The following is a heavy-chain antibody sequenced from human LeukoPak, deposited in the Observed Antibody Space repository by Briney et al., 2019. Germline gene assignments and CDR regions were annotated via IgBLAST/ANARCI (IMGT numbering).Heavy chain of an antibody. CDR1: GGTFSSYA. V-gene: IGHV1-69*05. Sequence: SVKVSCKASGGTFSSYAISWVRQAPGQGLEWMGGIIPIFGTANYAQKFQGRVTITTDESTSTAYMELSSLRSEDTAVYYCAREYSGSSGAPWFDPWGQGTLVNVSP. CDR3: AREYSGSSGAPWFDP. CDR2: IIPIFGTA. J-gene: IGHJ5*02. D-gene: IGHD1-26*01.